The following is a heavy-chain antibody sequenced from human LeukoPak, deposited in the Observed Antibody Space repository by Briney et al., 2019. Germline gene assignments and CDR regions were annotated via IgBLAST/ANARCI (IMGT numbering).Heavy chain of an antibody. CDR2: INHSGST. V-gene: IGHV4-34*01. CDR3: ASRYYYDSSGKIDY. Sequence: SETLSLTCAVYGGSFSGYYWSWIRQPPGEGLEWIGEINHSGSTNYNPSLKSRVTISVDTSKNQFSLKLSSVTAADTAVYYCASRYYYDSSGKIDYWGQGTLVTVSS. CDR1: GGSFSGYY. J-gene: IGHJ4*02. D-gene: IGHD3-22*01.